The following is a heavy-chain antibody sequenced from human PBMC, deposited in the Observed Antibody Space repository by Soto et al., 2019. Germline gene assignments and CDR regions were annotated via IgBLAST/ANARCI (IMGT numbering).Heavy chain of an antibody. D-gene: IGHD2-8*01. Sequence: SETLSLTCTVSGGSISSYYWSWIRQPPGKGLEWIGYIYYSGSTNYNPSLKSRVTISVDTSKNQFSLKLSSVTAADTAVYYCAREMIGCTNGVCYGALPDYYYYYMDVWGKGTTVTVSS. CDR1: GGSISSYY. CDR2: IYYSGST. V-gene: IGHV4-59*01. CDR3: AREMIGCTNGVCYGALPDYYYYYMDV. J-gene: IGHJ6*03.